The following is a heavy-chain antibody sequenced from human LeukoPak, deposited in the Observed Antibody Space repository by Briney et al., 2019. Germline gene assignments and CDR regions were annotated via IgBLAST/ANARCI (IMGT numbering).Heavy chain of an antibody. Sequence: SQTLSFTCTVSGGSISSGSYYWSWIRQPAGKGLEWIGRIYTSGSTNYNPSLKSRVTISVDTSKNQFSLKLSSVTAADTAVYYCARSTYLDYWGQGTLVTVSS. D-gene: IGHD2-2*01. CDR2: IYTSGST. CDR1: GGSISSGSYY. J-gene: IGHJ4*02. CDR3: ARSTYLDY. V-gene: IGHV4-61*02.